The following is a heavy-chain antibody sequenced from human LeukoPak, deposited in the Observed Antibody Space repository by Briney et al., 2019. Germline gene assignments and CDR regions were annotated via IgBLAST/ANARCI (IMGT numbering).Heavy chain of an antibody. Sequence: PGGSLRLSCAGPGFTFSKNAMNWVRQAPGKGLEWVSNIDGSGDNTYYADSVKGRFTISRDNSKNTLYLQMHSLRAEDTALYYCAKGMGLRPRRCFDFWGQGTLVTVSS. D-gene: IGHD3-16*01. CDR3: AKGMGLRPRRCFDF. J-gene: IGHJ4*02. CDR2: IDGSGDNT. CDR1: GFTFSKNA. V-gene: IGHV3-23*01.